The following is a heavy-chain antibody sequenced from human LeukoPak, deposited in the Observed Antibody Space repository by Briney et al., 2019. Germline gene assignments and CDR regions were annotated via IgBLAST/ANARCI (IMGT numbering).Heavy chain of an antibody. Sequence: ASVKVSCKASGYTFTGYSIYWVRQAPGQGLEWMGGINPNSGDTNFAQKFQGRVTMTRDTSISTAYMELSGLRFDDTAIYYCARGYVWIEMGLGYWGQGTLVTVSS. CDR3: ARGYVWIEMGLGY. CDR2: INPNSGDT. J-gene: IGHJ4*02. V-gene: IGHV1-2*02. D-gene: IGHD3/OR15-3a*01. CDR1: GYTFTGYS.